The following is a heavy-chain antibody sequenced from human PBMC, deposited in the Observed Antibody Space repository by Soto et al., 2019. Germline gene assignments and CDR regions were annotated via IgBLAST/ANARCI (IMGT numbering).Heavy chain of an antibody. CDR1: GFTFSSYN. J-gene: IGHJ4*02. Sequence: EVQLVESGGGLVQPGGSLRLSCAASGFTFSSYNMNWVRQAPGEGLEWVSYITSSSSTQYYADSVKGRFTISRDNAKNSLYLQMNSLRDEDTAVYYCARVAGYNSGWFIDYWGQGTLVTVSS. CDR3: ARVAGYNSGWFIDY. V-gene: IGHV3-48*02. D-gene: IGHD6-19*01. CDR2: ITSSSSTQ.